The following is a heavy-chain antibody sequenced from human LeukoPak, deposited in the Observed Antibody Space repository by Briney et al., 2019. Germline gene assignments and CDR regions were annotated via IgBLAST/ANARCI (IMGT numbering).Heavy chain of an antibody. V-gene: IGHV3-30*18. J-gene: IGHJ3*02. CDR1: GFTFSSYG. Sequence: GRSLRLSCAASGFTFSSYGMHWVRQAPGKGLEWVAVISYDGSNKYYADSVKGRFTISGDNSRNTLYLQMNSLRAEDTAVYYCAKSARITGTLDAFDIWGQGTMVTVSS. D-gene: IGHD1-14*01. CDR2: ISYDGSNK. CDR3: AKSARITGTLDAFDI.